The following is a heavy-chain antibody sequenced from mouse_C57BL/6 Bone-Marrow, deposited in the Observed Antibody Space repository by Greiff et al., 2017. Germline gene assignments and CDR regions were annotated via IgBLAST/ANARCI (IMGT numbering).Heavy chain of an antibody. D-gene: IGHD1-1*01. CDR1: GYTFTSYW. Sequence: QVQLQQSGAELVMPGASVKLSCKASGYTFTSYWMHWVKQRPGQGLEWIGEIDPSDSYTNSNPKFKGKSTLTVDNSSSTAYMQLSSLTSEDSAVYCCARSAGSRYNWYFDVWGTGTTVTVSS. CDR2: IDPSDSYT. CDR3: ARSAGSRYNWYFDV. V-gene: IGHV1-69*01. J-gene: IGHJ1*03.